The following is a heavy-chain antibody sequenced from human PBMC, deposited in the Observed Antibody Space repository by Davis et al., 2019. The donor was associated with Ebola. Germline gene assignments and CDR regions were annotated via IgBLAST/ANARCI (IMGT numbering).Heavy chain of an antibody. V-gene: IGHV6-1*01. CDR3: VRGWLRSAFDY. Sequence: HSQTLSLTCAISGDSVAGGSGGWNWIRQSPSRGLEWLGRTYYNSKWYIDYAVSVKSRLIINPDTSKNQFSLQLNSVTPEDTAVYYCVRGWLRSAFDYWGQGTLVTVSS. CDR1: GDSVAGGSGG. CDR2: TYYNSKWYI. J-gene: IGHJ4*02. D-gene: IGHD5-12*01.